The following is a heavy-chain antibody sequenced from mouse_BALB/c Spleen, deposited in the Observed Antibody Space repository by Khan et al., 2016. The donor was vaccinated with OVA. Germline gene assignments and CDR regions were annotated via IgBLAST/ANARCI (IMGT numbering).Heavy chain of an antibody. V-gene: IGHV2-2*02. J-gene: IGHJ3*01. CDR2: IWSAGST. Sequence: QVQLKESGPGLVAPSQSLSITCTVSGFSLDKYSVHWIRQSPGKGLEWLGVIWSAGSTDYNAALISRLTITKDNSRSQVFFKVNSLQPKDTAVYCCARRGYDYGRGALFAYWGQGTLVTVSA. CDR1: GFSLDKYS. CDR3: ARRGYDYGRGALFAY. D-gene: IGHD2-4*01.